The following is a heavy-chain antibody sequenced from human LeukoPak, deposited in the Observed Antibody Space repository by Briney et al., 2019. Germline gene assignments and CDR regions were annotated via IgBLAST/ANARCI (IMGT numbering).Heavy chain of an antibody. D-gene: IGHD6-6*01. CDR2: IYYSGST. V-gene: IGHV4-39*01. J-gene: IGHJ3*02. CDR1: GGSISSSSYY. Sequence: SETLSRTCTVSGGSISSSSYYWGWIRQPPGKGVEWIGSIYYSGSTYYNPSRESRVTISVDTSKNQFSLKLSSVSAADTAVYYCASFMEYTSSDAFDIWGQGTMVTVSS. CDR3: ASFMEYTSSDAFDI.